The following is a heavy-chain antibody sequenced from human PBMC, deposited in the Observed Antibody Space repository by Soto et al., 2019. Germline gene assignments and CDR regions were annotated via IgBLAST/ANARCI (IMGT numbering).Heavy chain of an antibody. D-gene: IGHD2-15*01. Sequence: EVQLVESGGGLVQPGRSLRLSCAASGFTFDDYAMHWVRRVPGKGREWVSSISWNGNIIGYADSVKGRFTISRDNAKNSLYRQMNRLGPEDTALYYCAKGGPEAFCGGGRCYFDSWGQGTLVTVSS. V-gene: IGHV3-9*01. CDR3: AKGGPEAFCGGGRCYFDS. J-gene: IGHJ4*02. CDR1: GFTFDDYA. CDR2: ISWNGNII.